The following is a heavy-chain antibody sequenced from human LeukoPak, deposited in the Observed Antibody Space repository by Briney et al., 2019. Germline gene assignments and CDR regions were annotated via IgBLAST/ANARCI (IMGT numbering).Heavy chain of an antibody. CDR1: GYSFTNYW. CDR2: IYPGDSDT. J-gene: IGHJ3*02. D-gene: IGHD6-6*01. V-gene: IGHV5-51*01. Sequence: GGSMQISCKGSGYSFTNYWIGWVRPMPGKGLECMGIIYPGDSDTRYSPSFQGQVTISADKSISTAYLQWSSLKASDTAMYYCARPYSSSSYHAFDIWGQGTMVTVSS. CDR3: ARPYSSSSYHAFDI.